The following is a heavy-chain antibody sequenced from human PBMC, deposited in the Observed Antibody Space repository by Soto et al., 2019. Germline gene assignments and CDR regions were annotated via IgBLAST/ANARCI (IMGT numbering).Heavy chain of an antibody. CDR3: ARDGSGNSGYDSVCWFDP. D-gene: IGHD5-12*01. J-gene: IGHJ5*02. V-gene: IGHV3-30-3*01. CDR2: IAYDGNNK. Sequence: QMQLVESGGGVVQPGRSLTLSCAASGFTFNTYAMVWVRHAPGKGLEWVTVIAYDGNNKQYADSVKGRFSISRDNSNNALYLQMNRLRVEDSAVYFCARDGSGNSGYDSVCWFDPCGHGTLVTVSS. CDR1: GFTFNTYA.